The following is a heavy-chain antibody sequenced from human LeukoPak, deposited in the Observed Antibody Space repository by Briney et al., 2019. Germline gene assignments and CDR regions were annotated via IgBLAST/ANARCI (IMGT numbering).Heavy chain of an antibody. CDR3: ARVWVYYDSSVYYFFEY. J-gene: IGHJ4*02. CDR1: GFTFSSYA. V-gene: IGHV3-64*01. Sequence: GGSLRLSCAASGFTFSSYAMHWVRQAPGKGLEYVSAISSNGGSTYYANSVKGRFTISRDNSKNTLYLQMNSLRAEDTAVYYCARVWVYYDSSVYYFFEYGGKGTRVTVSS. CDR2: ISSNGGST. D-gene: IGHD3-22*01.